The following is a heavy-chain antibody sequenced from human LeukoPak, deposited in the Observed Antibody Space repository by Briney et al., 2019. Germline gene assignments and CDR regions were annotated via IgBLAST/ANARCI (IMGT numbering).Heavy chain of an antibody. D-gene: IGHD3-10*01. V-gene: IGHV1-69*13. Sequence: SVKVSCKASGGTFSGYAISWVRQAPGQGLEWMGGIIPIFGTANYAQKFQGRVTITADESTSTAYMELSSLRSEDTAVYYCGYYGSSYGMDVWGKGTTVTVSP. CDR1: GGTFSGYA. CDR2: IIPIFGTA. J-gene: IGHJ6*04. CDR3: GYYGSSYGMDV.